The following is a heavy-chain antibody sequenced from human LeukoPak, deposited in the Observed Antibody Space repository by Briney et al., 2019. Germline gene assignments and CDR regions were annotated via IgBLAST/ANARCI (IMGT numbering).Heavy chain of an antibody. D-gene: IGHD5-18*01. CDR3: ARAHVDTAMGNYYYYYYMDV. V-gene: IGHV3-48*04. J-gene: IGHJ6*03. CDR1: GFTFSSYS. Sequence: GGSLRLSCAASGFTFSSYSMTWVRQAPGKGLEWVSYISSSSSTIYYADSVEGRFTISRGNAKNSLYLQMNSLRAEDTAVYYCARAHVDTAMGNYYYYYYMDVWGKGTTVTVSS. CDR2: ISSSSSTI.